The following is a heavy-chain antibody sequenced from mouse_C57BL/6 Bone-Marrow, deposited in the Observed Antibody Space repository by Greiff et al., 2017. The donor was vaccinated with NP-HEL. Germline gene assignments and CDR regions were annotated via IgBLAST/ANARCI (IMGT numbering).Heavy chain of an antibody. Sequence: EVMLVESGPELVKPGASVKISCKASGYSFTGYYMNWVKQSPEKSLEWIGEINPSTGGTTYNQKFKAKATLTVDKSSSTAYMQLKSLTSEDSAVYYCARSPYFGGAMDYWGQGTSVTVSS. CDR3: ARSPYFGGAMDY. CDR1: GYSFTGYY. J-gene: IGHJ4*01. D-gene: IGHD3-1*01. CDR2: INPSTGGT. V-gene: IGHV1-42*01.